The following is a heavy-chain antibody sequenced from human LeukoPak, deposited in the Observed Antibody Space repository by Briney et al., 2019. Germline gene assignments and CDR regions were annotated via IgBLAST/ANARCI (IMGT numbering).Heavy chain of an antibody. CDR1: GGSFSGYY. CDR3: ARGLKWDYVETRLWNY. D-gene: IGHD4-17*01. Sequence: SETLSLTCAVYGGSFSGYYWSWIRQPPGKGLEGIGEINHSGSTNYNPSLKSRVTISADTSKNQFSLRLSSVTAADTAVYYCARGLKWDYVETRLWNYWGQGTLVTVSS. V-gene: IGHV4-34*01. J-gene: IGHJ4*02. CDR2: INHSGST.